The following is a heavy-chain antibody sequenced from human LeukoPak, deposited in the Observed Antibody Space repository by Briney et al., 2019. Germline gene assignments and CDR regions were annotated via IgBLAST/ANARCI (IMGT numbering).Heavy chain of an antibody. CDR3: AKDAPGYYDVDYFDY. V-gene: IGHV3-23*01. CDR1: GFTLRSYA. CDR2: SGDTGST. Sequence: PGGSLRLSCVASGFTLRSYAMIWVRQAPGKGLEWVSSSGDTGSTYYADSVKGRFTISRDNSKNTLYLQMNSLRAEDTALYYCAKDAPGYYDVDYFDYWGQGTLVTVSS. D-gene: IGHD3-10*02. J-gene: IGHJ4*02.